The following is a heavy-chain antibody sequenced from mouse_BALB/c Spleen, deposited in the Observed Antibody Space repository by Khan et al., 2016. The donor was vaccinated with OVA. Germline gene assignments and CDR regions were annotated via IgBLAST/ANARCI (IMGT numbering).Heavy chain of an antibody. V-gene: IGHV1S137*01. CDR3: TRGGGGNRFAY. CDR2: ISTYYGDV. CDR1: GYTFTDFT. Sequence: VQLQESGAELVRPGVSVKISCKGSGYTFTDFTMHWVKQSHAKSLEWIGVISTYYGDVTYNQKFKGKATMTVDKSSSTAYMELARLTSEDSAIYYCTRGGGGNRFAYWGQGTLVTVPA. J-gene: IGHJ3*01.